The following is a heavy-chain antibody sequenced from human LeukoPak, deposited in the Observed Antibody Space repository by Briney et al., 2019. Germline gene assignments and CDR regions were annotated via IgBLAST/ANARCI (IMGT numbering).Heavy chain of an antibody. V-gene: IGHV3-23*01. CDR2: ISGSGGRT. Sequence: PGRSLRLSCAASGFTFSSYAMSWVRQAPGKGLEWVSAISGSGGRTYYADSVKGRFTISRDNSKNTLYLQMNSLRAEDTAVYYCAKVGGDCSGGSCYSLLPPDYGMDVWGKGTTVTVSS. J-gene: IGHJ6*04. D-gene: IGHD2-15*01. CDR1: GFTFSSYA. CDR3: AKVGGDCSGGSCYSLLPPDYGMDV.